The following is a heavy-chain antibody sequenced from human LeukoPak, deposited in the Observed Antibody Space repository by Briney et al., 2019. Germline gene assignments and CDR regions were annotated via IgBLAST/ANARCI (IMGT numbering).Heavy chain of an antibody. Sequence: GGSLRLSCTASGFTFSSHWMTWVRQPPGKGLEWVANIKEDGGVEYYVDSVKGRFTISRDNTKNALYLQMNSLRAEDTAFYYCAKAEGFFGGYYDHWGQGTLVTVSS. D-gene: IGHD4-23*01. CDR2: IKEDGGVE. CDR1: GFTFSSHW. J-gene: IGHJ4*02. V-gene: IGHV3-7*03. CDR3: AKAEGFFGGYYDH.